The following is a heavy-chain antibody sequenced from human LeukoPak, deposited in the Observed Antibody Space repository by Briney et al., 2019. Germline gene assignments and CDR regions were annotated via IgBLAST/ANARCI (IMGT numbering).Heavy chain of an antibody. V-gene: IGHV3-23*01. J-gene: IGHJ4*02. D-gene: IGHD2-15*01. CDR1: RFTFSSYA. CDR2: ISGSGGST. Sequence: KPGGSLRLSCAASRFTFSSYAMSWVRQAPGKGLEWVSAISGSGGSTYYADSVKGRFTISRDNSKNTLYLQMNSLRAEDTAVYYCAKWVSGGRTHCSGGSCYYYWGQGTLVTVSS. CDR3: AKWVSGGRTHCSGGSCYYY.